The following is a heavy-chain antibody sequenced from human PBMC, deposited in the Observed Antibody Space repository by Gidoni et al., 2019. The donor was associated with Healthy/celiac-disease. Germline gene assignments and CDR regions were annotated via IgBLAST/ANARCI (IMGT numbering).Heavy chain of an antibody. V-gene: IGHV3-30*18. CDR1: GFPFSSYG. CDR2: ISYDGSNR. CDR3: AKGYDSGFDY. J-gene: IGHJ4*02. D-gene: IGHD3-22*01. Sequence: QVQLVESGGGVVQPGRSLRLSCAASGFPFSSYGMHWVRPAPGKGLEWVAVISYDGSNRYYADSVKGRFTISRDNSKNTLYLQMNSLRAEDTAVYYCAKGYDSGFDYWGQGTLVTVSS.